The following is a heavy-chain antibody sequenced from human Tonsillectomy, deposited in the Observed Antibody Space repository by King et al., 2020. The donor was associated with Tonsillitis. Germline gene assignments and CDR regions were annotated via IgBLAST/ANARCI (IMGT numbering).Heavy chain of an antibody. CDR2: IESKTEGGTT. CDR3: TTWTGAV. D-gene: IGHD1-1*01. Sequence: VQLVESGGGLVKPGGSLRLSCAASGFTFSNAWMNWVRQAPGKGLEWVGRIESKTEGGTTDYAAPVKGRFTISRDDSKNTLHLQMNSQKTEDTAVYYCTTWTGAVGGQGTLVTVSS. V-gene: IGHV3-15*04. CDR1: GFTFSNAW. J-gene: IGHJ4*02.